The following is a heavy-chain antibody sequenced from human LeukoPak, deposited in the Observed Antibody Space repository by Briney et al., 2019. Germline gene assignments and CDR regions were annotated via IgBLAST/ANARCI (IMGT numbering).Heavy chain of an antibody. CDR3: ARESYTFPYYFDY. V-gene: IGHV4-59*02. Sequence: SETLSLTCTVSGGSVSSYYWSWIRQPPGKGLEWIGYMYYSGSTNYNPSLKSRVTISIDTSKNQFSLKLNSVTAADTAVYYCARESYTFPYYFDYWGQGTLVTVSS. D-gene: IGHD3-16*02. CDR2: MYYSGST. CDR1: GGSVSSYY. J-gene: IGHJ4*02.